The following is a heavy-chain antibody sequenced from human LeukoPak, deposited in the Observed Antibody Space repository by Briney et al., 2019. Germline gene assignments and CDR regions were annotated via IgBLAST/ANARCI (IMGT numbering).Heavy chain of an antibody. J-gene: IGHJ4*02. CDR1: GFTFSSSA. D-gene: IGHD2-2*01. CDR2: ISGSGSNT. CDR3: VKEASRAYFDY. Sequence: GGSLRLSCAASGFTFSSSAMSWVRQAPGKGLEWVSAISGSGSNTYYADPVKGRLTISRDNSKNTLCLQMSSLRAEDTAVYYCVKEASRAYFDYWGQGTLVTVSS. V-gene: IGHV3-23*01.